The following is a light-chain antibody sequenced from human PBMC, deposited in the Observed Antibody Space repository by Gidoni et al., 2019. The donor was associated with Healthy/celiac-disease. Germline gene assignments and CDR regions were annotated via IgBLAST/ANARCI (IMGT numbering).Light chain of an antibody. CDR1: QDISNH. V-gene: IGKV1-33*01. J-gene: IGKJ4*01. CDR2: DAA. CDR3: QQYDTLPLT. Sequence: DIEMTQPPSSLSASVGDRVTSTCQASQDISNHLNWYQQKPGKAPKLLIYDAANLETGVPSRFSGSGSGTDFTFTISSLQPEDIATYYCQQYDTLPLTFGGGTKVEIK.